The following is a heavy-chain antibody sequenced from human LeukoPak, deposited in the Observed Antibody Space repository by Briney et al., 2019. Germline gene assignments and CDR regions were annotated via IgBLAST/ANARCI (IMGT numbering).Heavy chain of an antibody. CDR3: AKIGHPVVTAPNDAFDI. CDR1: GFTFSSYA. Sequence: PGGSLRLSCAASGFTFSSYAMSWVRQAPGKGLEWVSAISGSGGSTYYADSVKGRFTISRDNSKNTLYLQMNSLRAEDTAVYYCAKIGHPVVTAPNDAFDIWGQGTMVTVSS. CDR2: ISGSGGST. J-gene: IGHJ3*02. V-gene: IGHV3-23*01. D-gene: IGHD2-21*02.